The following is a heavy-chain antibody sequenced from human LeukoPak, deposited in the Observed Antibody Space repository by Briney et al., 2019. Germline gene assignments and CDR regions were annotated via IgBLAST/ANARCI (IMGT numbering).Heavy chain of an antibody. CDR3: ARAFYDSSGYYFDY. Sequence: GGSLRLSCAASGFTVSSNYMSWVRQAPGKGLEWVSVIYSGGSTNYADSVKGRFTISRHNSKNTLYLQMNSLRAEDTAVYYCARAFYDSSGYYFDYWGQGTLVTVSS. V-gene: IGHV3-53*04. CDR2: IYSGGST. CDR1: GFTVSSNY. J-gene: IGHJ4*02. D-gene: IGHD3-22*01.